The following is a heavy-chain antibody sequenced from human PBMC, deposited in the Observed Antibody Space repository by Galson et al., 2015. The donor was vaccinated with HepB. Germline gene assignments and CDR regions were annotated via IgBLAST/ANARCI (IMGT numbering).Heavy chain of an antibody. V-gene: IGHV3-15*01. CDR3: ATGGHYFGA. CDR1: EFSMSDAW. D-gene: IGHD3-10*01. CDR2: IKRKSEGGTT. Sequence: SLRLSCAGSEFSMSDAWMSWVRQAPGRGLEWIGRIKRKSEGGTTEYGAPLKGRVSISRDESQNTLYLLMNGLETEDTAIYHCATGGHYFGARGQRTLVTVSS. J-gene: IGHJ4*02.